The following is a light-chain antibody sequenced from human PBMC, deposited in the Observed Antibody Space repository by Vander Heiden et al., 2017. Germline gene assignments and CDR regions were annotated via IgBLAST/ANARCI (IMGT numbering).Light chain of an antibody. V-gene: IGKV1-5*03. CDR2: KAS. Sequence: DIQMTQSPSTLSASVGDRVTITCRASQSVSSWLAWYQQKPGKAPKLLIYKASSLETGVPSRFSGSGSGTEFTLTIRSLQPDDFATYYCQGYPSYRETFGQGTKVEIE. CDR3: QGYPSYRET. J-gene: IGKJ1*01. CDR1: QSVSSW.